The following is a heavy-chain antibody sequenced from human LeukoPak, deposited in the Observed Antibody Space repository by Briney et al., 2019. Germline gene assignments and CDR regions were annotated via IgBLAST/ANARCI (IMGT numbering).Heavy chain of an antibody. CDR2: ISGSGGST. CDR3: AKDWYYDFWSGYSGSFDI. V-gene: IGHV3-23*01. D-gene: IGHD3-3*01. CDR1: GFTFSRYG. J-gene: IGHJ3*02. Sequence: GSLRRSCSTPGFTFSRYGMSVVRQGPGKGLELVSTISGSGGSTYYADSVKGRFTISRDNSKNTLYLQMNSLRAEDTAVYYCAKDWYYDFWSGYSGSFDIWGQGTMVTVSS.